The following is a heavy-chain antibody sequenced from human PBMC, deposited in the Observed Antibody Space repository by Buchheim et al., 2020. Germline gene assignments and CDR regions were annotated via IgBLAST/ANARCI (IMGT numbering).Heavy chain of an antibody. Sequence: QVQLVQSGAEVKKPGASVKVSCKASGYTFTGYYMHWVRQAPGQGLEWMGRINPNSGGTNYAQKFQGRVTMTRDTSISTAYMELSSLRSEDTAVYYCARDKGAMAPDYYYYGMDVWGQGTT. CDR2: INPNSGGT. CDR1: GYTFTGYY. D-gene: IGHD2-8*01. J-gene: IGHJ6*02. V-gene: IGHV1-2*06. CDR3: ARDKGAMAPDYYYYGMDV.